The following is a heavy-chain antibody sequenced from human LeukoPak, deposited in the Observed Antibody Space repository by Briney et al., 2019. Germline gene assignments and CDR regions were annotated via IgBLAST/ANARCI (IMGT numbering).Heavy chain of an antibody. J-gene: IGHJ6*03. CDR3: AREGGSYLAVGYYYYLDV. CDR2: IYTSGST. CDR1: GGSISSYY. Sequence: SETLSLTCTVSGGSISSYYWSWIRQPAGKGLEWIGRIYTSGSTNYNPSLKRRGTMSLDTSKNQFSLKLSSVTAADTAVYYCAREGGSYLAVGYYYYLDVWGKGTTVTVSS. V-gene: IGHV4-4*07. D-gene: IGHD1-26*01.